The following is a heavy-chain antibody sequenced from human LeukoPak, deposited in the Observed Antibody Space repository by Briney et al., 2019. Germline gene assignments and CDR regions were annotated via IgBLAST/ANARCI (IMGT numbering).Heavy chain of an antibody. D-gene: IGHD3-10*01. Sequence: ASVKVSCKASGYTFTDYYMYWVRQAPGQGLEWMGRINPNSGGTNYSQKFQGRVTMTRDTSISTAYMELSRLRSDDTAVYYCARSVWFGTPRRLYYFDYWGQGTLVTVSS. J-gene: IGHJ4*02. CDR3: ARSVWFGTPRRLYYFDY. CDR2: INPNSGGT. V-gene: IGHV1-2*06. CDR1: GYTFTDYY.